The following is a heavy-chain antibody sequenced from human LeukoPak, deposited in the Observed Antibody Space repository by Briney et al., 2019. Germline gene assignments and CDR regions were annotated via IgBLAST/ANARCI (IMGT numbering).Heavy chain of an antibody. CDR1: GGSVSGYY. CDR3: ARAVRYYYDSSGYPTSHYYFDY. CDR2: INHSGST. Sequence: SETLSLTCAVYGGSVSGYYWSWIRQPPGKGLEWIGEINHSGSTNYNPSLKSRVTISVDTSKNQFSLKLSSVTAADTAVYYCARAVRYYYDSSGYPTSHYYFDYWGQGTLVTVSS. J-gene: IGHJ4*02. V-gene: IGHV4-34*01. D-gene: IGHD3-22*01.